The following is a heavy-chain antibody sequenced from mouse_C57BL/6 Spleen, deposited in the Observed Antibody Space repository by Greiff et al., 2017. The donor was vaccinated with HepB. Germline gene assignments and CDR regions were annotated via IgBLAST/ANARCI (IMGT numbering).Heavy chain of an antibody. V-gene: IGHV1-64*01. CDR3: ARSYDYDEGRFDY. J-gene: IGHJ2*01. CDR1: GYTFTSYW. D-gene: IGHD2-4*01. CDR2: IHPNSGST. Sequence: QVQLQQPGAELVKPGASVKLSCKASGYTFTSYWMHWVKQRPGQGLEWIGMIHPNSGSTNYNEKFKSKATLTVDKSSSTAYMQLSSLTSEDSAVYYCARSYDYDEGRFDYWGQGTTLTVSS.